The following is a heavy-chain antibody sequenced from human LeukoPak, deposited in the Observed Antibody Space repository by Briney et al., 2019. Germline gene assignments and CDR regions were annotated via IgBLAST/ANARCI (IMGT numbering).Heavy chain of an antibody. D-gene: IGHD3-22*01. CDR1: GFTFSDYY. CDR3: AELGITMIRGV. J-gene: IGHJ6*04. Sequence: GGSLRLSCAASGFTFSDYYINWIRQAPGKGLEWVSYISSSGSTIYYADSVKGRLTISRDNAKNSLYLQMNSLRAEDTAVYYCAELGITMIRGVWGKGTTVTISS. V-gene: IGHV3-11*04. CDR2: ISSSGSTI.